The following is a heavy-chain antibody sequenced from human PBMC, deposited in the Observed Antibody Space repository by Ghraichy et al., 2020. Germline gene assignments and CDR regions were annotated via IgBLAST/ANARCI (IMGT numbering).Heavy chain of an antibody. CDR2: IYYSGST. CDR1: GGSISSSSYY. Sequence: SQTLSLTCTVSGGSISSSSYYWGWIRQPPGKGLEWIGSIYYSGSTYYNPSLKSRVTISVDTSKNQFSLKLSSVTAADTAVYYCARRFDGYYGSGSYNWFDPWGQGTLVTVSS. J-gene: IGHJ5*02. CDR3: ARRFDGYYGSGSYNWFDP. D-gene: IGHD3-10*01. V-gene: IGHV4-39*01.